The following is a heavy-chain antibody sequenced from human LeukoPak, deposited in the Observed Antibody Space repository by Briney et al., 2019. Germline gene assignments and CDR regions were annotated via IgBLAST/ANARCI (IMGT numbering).Heavy chain of an antibody. CDR2: ITSSGSTI. Sequence: RGSLRLSCAASGFTFSAYDMNWVRQAPGKGLEWVSHITSSGSTIYYADSVKGRFTISRDNAKNSLYLQMNSLRAEDTAVYYCARPGYSSSWSAFDIWGQGTMVTVSS. V-gene: IGHV3-48*03. D-gene: IGHD6-13*01. CDR3: ARPGYSSSWSAFDI. J-gene: IGHJ3*02. CDR1: GFTFSAYD.